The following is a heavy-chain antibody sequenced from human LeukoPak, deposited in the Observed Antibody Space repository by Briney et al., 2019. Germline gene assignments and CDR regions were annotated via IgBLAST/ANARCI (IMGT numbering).Heavy chain of an antibody. CDR2: INVGNGNT. J-gene: IGHJ4*02. CDR3: ARRDRRHFDY. D-gene: IGHD3-22*01. Sequence: ASVKVSCKASGGTFSSYDIHWVRQAPGQRLEWMGWINVGNGNTKYSQMLQGRVTISRDTSANTAYMELSSLRSEDTAVYYCARRDRRHFDYWGQGTLVTVSS. CDR1: GGTFSSYD. V-gene: IGHV1-3*01.